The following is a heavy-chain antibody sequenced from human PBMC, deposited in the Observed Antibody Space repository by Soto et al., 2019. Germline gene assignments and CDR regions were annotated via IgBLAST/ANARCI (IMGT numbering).Heavy chain of an antibody. V-gene: IGHV4-31*03. J-gene: IGHJ4*02. CDR1: GGSISSGGYY. D-gene: IGHD3-16*02. Sequence: SETLSLTCTVSGGSISSGGYYWSWIRQHPGKGLEWIGYIYYSGSTYYNPSLKSRVTISVDTSKNQFSLKLSSVTAADTAVYYCARVLGDYVWGSYRYTYYFDYWGQGTLVTVSS. CDR3: ARVLGDYVWGSYRYTYYFDY. CDR2: IYYSGST.